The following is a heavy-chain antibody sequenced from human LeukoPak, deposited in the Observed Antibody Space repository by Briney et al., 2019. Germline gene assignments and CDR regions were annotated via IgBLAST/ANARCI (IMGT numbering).Heavy chain of an antibody. Sequence: SETLSLTCTVSGGSISSYYWSWIRQPAGKGPEWIGRIYTSGSTNYNPSLKSRVTMSVDTSKNQFSLKLSSVTAADTAVYYCARETEYYYDSSGYYYYYYMDVWGKGTTVTVSS. D-gene: IGHD3-22*01. CDR1: GGSISSYY. CDR2: IYTSGST. V-gene: IGHV4-4*07. CDR3: ARETEYYYDSSGYYYYYYMDV. J-gene: IGHJ6*03.